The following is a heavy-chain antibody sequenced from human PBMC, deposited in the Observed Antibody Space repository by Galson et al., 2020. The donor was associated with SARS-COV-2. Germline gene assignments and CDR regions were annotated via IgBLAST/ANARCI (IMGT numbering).Heavy chain of an antibody. D-gene: IGHD6-19*01. J-gene: IGHJ6*02. CDR3: ASFVQWLPPTPSSYYYYGMDG. Sequence: ASVKVSCKASGYTFTGYYMHWVRQAPGQGLEWMGWITPNSGGTNYAQKFQGRVTMTRDTSISTAYMELSRLRSDDTAVYYCASFVQWLPPTPSSYYYYGMDGWGQGTTVTVSS. CDR1: GYTFTGYY. CDR2: ITPNSGGT. V-gene: IGHV1-2*02.